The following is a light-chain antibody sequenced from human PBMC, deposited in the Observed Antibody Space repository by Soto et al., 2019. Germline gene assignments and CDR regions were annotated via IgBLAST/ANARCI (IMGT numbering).Light chain of an antibody. J-gene: IGLJ2*01. CDR3: ATWDGGLNAIL. Sequence: QSVLSQPPSASGTPGQRVTISCSGRSFNIGSNVVNWYQQFPGTAPKLLIYSDYQRPSGVPGRFSGSRSGTSASLAISGLQSEDEAEYYCATWDGGLNAILFGGGTKVTV. CDR1: SFNIGSNV. CDR2: SDY. V-gene: IGLV1-44*01.